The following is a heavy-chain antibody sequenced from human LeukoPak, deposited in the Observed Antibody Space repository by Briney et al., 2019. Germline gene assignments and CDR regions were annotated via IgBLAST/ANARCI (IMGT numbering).Heavy chain of an antibody. CDR2: INSDGSST. CDR1: GFTFSSYW. Sequence: PGGSLRLSCAASGFTFSSYWMHWVRQAPGKGLVWVSRINSDGSSTSYADSVKGRFTISRDNAKNTLYLQMNSLRAEDTAVFYCARRGYSGYAIDYWGQGTLVTVSS. V-gene: IGHV3-74*01. J-gene: IGHJ4*02. D-gene: IGHD5-12*01. CDR3: ARRGYSGYAIDY.